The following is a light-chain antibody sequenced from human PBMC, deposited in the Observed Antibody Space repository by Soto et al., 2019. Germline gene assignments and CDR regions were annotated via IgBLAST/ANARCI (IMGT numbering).Light chain of an antibody. CDR3: ASWDDNLSGPLL. V-gene: IGLV1-44*01. J-gene: IGLJ2*01. CDR2: NNN. Sequence: QSVLTQPPSASGTPGQRVTISCSGGSSNIGRNSVSWYQQVPGTAPKLIIFNNNERPSGIPGRFSGSKSGASASLAIVGLQSEDEADYFCASWDDNLSGPLLFGGGTKLTVL. CDR1: SSNIGRNS.